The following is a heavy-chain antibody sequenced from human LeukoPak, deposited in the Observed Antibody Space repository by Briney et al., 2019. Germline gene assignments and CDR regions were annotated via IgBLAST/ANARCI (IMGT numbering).Heavy chain of an antibody. CDR2: ISGSGGST. Sequence: PGGSLRLSCAASGFTFSSYAMSWVRQAPGKGLEWVSAISGSGGSTYYADSVKGRFTISRDNSKNTLYLQMNSLRAEDTAVYYCAKDWRTGGTWFGEFHAWFDPWGQGTLVTVSS. CDR1: GFTFSSYA. J-gene: IGHJ5*02. V-gene: IGHV3-23*01. D-gene: IGHD3-10*01. CDR3: AKDWRTGGTWFGEFHAWFDP.